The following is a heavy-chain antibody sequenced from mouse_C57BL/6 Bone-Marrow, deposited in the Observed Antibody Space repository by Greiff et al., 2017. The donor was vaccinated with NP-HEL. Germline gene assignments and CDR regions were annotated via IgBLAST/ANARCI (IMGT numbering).Heavy chain of an antibody. Sequence: VQLQQSGPELVKPGASVKISCKASGYSFTGYFMNWVKQSHGKSLEWIGRINPYNGDTFYNQKFKGKATLTVDKSSSTAHMELLSLTSGDFAVYYGARWASYYYGSSYTYFDYWGQGTTLTVSS. CDR1: GYSFTGYF. CDR3: ARWASYYYGSSYTYFDY. J-gene: IGHJ2*01. CDR2: INPYNGDT. V-gene: IGHV1-37*01. D-gene: IGHD1-1*01.